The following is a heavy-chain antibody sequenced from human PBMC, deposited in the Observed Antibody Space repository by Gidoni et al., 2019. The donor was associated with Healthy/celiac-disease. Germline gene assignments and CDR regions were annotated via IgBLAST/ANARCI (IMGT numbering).Heavy chain of an antibody. D-gene: IGHD2-2*01. CDR2: ISSSSSYI. CDR1: AFTFSSYS. J-gene: IGHJ4*02. CDR3: ALQRTKYQLLSDY. V-gene: IGHV3-21*01. Sequence: EVQLVESGGGLVKPGGSLRLSCAASAFTFSSYSMNWVRQAPGKGLEWVSSISSSSSYIYYADSVKGRFTISRDNAKNSLYLQMNSLRAEDTAVYYCALQRTKYQLLSDYWGQGTLVTVSS.